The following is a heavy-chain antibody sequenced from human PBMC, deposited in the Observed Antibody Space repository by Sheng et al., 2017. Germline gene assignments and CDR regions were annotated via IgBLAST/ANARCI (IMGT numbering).Heavy chain of an antibody. J-gene: IGHJ5*02. CDR1: GVTFSTYA. V-gene: IGHV4-38-2*01. CDR2: IYHSGST. D-gene: IGHD5-12*01. Sequence: QVQLVESGGGVVQSGRSLRLSCAASGVTFSTYAMHWVRQAPGKGLEWIGSIYHSGSTYYNPSLKSRVTISVDTSKNQFSLKLSSVTAPDTAVYYCARILATSQGWFDPWGQGTLVTVSS. CDR3: ARILATSQGWFDP.